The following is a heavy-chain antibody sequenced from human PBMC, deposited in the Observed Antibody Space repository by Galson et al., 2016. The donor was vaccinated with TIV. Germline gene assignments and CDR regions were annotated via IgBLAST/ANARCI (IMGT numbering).Heavy chain of an antibody. V-gene: IGHV3-7*03. Sequence: SLRLSCAASGFTFRIYWMNWVRQAPGKGLEWVASINQDGSEKYSVDSVKGRFTISRDDAKNSLFLQMISLRAGDTAVYYCARVVAHRDTLSGRKHWHFDLWGRGTQVTVSS. CDR2: INQDGSEK. CDR3: ARVVAHRDTLSGRKHWHFDL. J-gene: IGHJ2*01. CDR1: GFTFRIYW. D-gene: IGHD3-9*01.